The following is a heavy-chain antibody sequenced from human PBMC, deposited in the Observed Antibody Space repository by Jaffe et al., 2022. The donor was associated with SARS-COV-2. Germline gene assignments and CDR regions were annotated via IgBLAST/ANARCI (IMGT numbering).Heavy chain of an antibody. CDR3: ARGPVRPIVGTTTLWYFDP. V-gene: IGHV4-4*02. CDR1: GGSISSNNW. CDR2: IHRSGST. D-gene: IGHD1-26*01. Sequence: QVQLQESGPGLVKPSGTLSLTCAVSGGSISSNNWWSWVRRPPGKGLEWIGEIHRSGSTNYNPSLKSRVTISIAKSKNQFSLELSSVTAADTAVYYCARGPVRPIVGTTTLWYFDPWGRGTLVTVSS. J-gene: IGHJ2*01.